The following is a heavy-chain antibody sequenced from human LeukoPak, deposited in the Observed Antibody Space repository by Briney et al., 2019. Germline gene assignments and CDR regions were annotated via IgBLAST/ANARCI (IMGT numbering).Heavy chain of an antibody. CDR2: IIPIFGIA. CDR3: ARELTLGIAVAGTGSWFDP. Sequence: SVKVSCKASGGTFSSYAISWVRQAPGQGPEWMGRIIPIFGIANYAQKFQGRVTITADKSTSTAYMELSSLRSEDTAVYYCARELTLGIAVAGTGSWFDPWGQGTLVTVSS. V-gene: IGHV1-69*04. D-gene: IGHD6-19*01. J-gene: IGHJ5*02. CDR1: GGTFSSYA.